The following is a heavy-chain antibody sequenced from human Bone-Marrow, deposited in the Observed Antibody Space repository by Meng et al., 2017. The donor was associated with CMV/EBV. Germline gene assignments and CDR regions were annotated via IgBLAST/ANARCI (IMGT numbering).Heavy chain of an antibody. CDR1: GGTFSSYA. V-gene: IGHV1-69*05. D-gene: IGHD4-11*01. J-gene: IGHJ5*02. CDR3: ARRSYSVNWFDP. Sequence: SVKVSCKASGGTFSSYAISWVRQAPGQGLEWMGGIIPIFGTANYAQKFQGRVTITTDESTSTAYMELSSLRSEDTAVYYCARRSYSVNWFDPWGQGTLVTGSS. CDR2: IIPIFGTA.